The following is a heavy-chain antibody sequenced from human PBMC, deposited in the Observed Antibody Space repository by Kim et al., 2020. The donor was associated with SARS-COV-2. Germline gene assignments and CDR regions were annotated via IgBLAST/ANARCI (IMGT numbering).Heavy chain of an antibody. Sequence: ASVKVSCKASGYTFTSYDINWVRQATGQGLEWMGWMNPNSGNTGYAQKFQGRVTMTRNTSISTAYMELSSLRSEDTAVYYCARGRPFIWFGAPWGQGTLVTVSS. D-gene: IGHD3-10*01. J-gene: IGHJ4*02. V-gene: IGHV1-8*01. CDR2: MNPNSGNT. CDR1: GYTFTSYD. CDR3: ARGRPFIWFGAP.